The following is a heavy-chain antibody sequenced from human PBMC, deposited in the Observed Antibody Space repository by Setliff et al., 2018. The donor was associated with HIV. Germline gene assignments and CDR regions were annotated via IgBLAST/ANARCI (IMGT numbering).Heavy chain of an antibody. D-gene: IGHD6-19*01. V-gene: IGHV4-38-2*02. Sequence: SETLSLTCTVSAYSIRNGYYWGWIRQSPGKGLEWIGTLYYDGNTYYNPSLKSRVTISVDTSKNQLSLKLRSVTAADTAVYYCARGHSGTAFDIWGQGTMVTVSS. J-gene: IGHJ3*02. CDR2: LYYDGNT. CDR3: ARGHSGTAFDI. CDR1: AYSIRNGYY.